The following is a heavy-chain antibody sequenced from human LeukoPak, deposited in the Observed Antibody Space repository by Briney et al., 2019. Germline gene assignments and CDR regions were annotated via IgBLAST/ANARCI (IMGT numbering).Heavy chain of an antibody. V-gene: IGHV3-74*01. D-gene: IGHD5-18*01. CDR2: INSDGSIT. CDR1: GFTFTTYW. Sequence: GGSLRLSCAASGFTFTTYWMHWVRQAPGKGLVWVSHINSDGSITSYANSVKGRFTISRDNAKNTLYLQMNSLRAEDTAVYYCARDAVDTANAVWGQGTTVTVSS. J-gene: IGHJ6*02. CDR3: ARDAVDTANAV.